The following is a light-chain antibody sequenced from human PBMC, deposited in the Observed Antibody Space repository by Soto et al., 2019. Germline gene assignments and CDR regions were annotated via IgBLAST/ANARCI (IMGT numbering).Light chain of an antibody. CDR3: QQRAKWPST. V-gene: IGKV3-11*01. J-gene: IGKJ2*02. Sequence: EVVLTQSPDTLSLSPGETATLSCRASQSVDRYAAWYQQKIGQAPRLLIYDAYTRAPGVGARFAGSGSATDFSLTITSLEPEDFAVYYCQQRAKWPSTFGPGTKVDIK. CDR1: QSVDRY. CDR2: DAY.